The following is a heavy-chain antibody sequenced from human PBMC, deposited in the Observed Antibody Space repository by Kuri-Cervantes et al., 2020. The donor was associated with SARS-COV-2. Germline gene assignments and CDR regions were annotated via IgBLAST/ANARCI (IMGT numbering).Heavy chain of an antibody. D-gene: IGHD3-10*01. V-gene: IGHV3-30*03. CDR3: ARDLIFVAYNRGTGAFDI. J-gene: IGHJ3*02. Sequence: GESLKISCAASGFTVSSNHMSWVRQAPGKGLEWVALVSYDESRKYYSTSVKGRFTVSRDNSKNTLYLQMNSLRAEDTALYYCARDLIFVAYNRGTGAFDIWGQGKMVHVAS. CDR1: GFTVSSNH. CDR2: VSYDESRK.